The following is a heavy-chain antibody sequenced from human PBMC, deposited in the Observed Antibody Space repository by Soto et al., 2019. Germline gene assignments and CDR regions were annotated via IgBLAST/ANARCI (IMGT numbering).Heavy chain of an antibody. D-gene: IGHD2-15*01. CDR2: ISSSSSYT. J-gene: IGHJ6*02. CDR1: GFTFSDYY. CDR3: ARAVATTDYYYGMDV. V-gene: IGHV3-11*06. Sequence: QVQLVESGGGLVKPGGSLRLSCAASGFTFSDYYMSWIRQAPGKGLEWVSYISSSSSYTNYADSVKGRFTISRDNAKNSLYLQMNSLRAEGTAVYYCARAVATTDYYYGMDVWGQGTTVTVSS.